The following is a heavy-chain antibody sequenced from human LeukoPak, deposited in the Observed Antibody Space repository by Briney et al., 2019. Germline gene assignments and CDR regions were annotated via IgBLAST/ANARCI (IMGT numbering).Heavy chain of an antibody. D-gene: IGHD6-19*01. J-gene: IGHJ4*02. Sequence: VGRRPRKKEEEVSAVRSSGVDTYYADSVKGRFTISRDDSKNTVYLQMSSLRVEDTATYYCAKLTAVAGDLDYWGQGTLVTVSS. V-gene: IGHV3-23*01. CDR3: AKLTAVAGDLDY. CDR2: VRSSGVDT.